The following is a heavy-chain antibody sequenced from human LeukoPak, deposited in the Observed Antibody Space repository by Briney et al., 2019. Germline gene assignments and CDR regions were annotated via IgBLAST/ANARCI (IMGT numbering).Heavy chain of an antibody. CDR1: GFTFSTYW. J-gene: IGHJ4*02. D-gene: IGHD4-23*01. V-gene: IGHV3-74*01. Sequence: GRSLRLSCAASGFTFSTYWMHWVRQAPGKGLVWVSRIDSEGTATTYADSVKGRFTMSRDNAKSTLYLQMNSLRADDTAVYYCARIGGSSNFDHWGQGILVTVSS. CDR2: IDSEGTAT. CDR3: ARIGGSSNFDH.